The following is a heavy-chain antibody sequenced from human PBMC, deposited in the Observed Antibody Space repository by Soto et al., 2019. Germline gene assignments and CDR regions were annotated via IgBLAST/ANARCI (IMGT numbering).Heavy chain of an antibody. CDR3: ANPGITIFGVVTEYYFDY. D-gene: IGHD3-3*01. Sequence: EVQLLESGGGLVQPGGSLRLSCAASGFTFSSYAMSWVRQAPGKRLEWVSAISGSGGSTYYADSVKGRFTISRDNSKNTLYLQMNSLRAEDTAVYYCANPGITIFGVVTEYYFDYWGQGTLVTVSS. CDR1: GFTFSSYA. J-gene: IGHJ4*02. CDR2: ISGSGGST. V-gene: IGHV3-23*01.